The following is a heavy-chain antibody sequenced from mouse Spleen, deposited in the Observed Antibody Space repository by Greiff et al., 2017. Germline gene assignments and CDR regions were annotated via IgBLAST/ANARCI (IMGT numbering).Heavy chain of an antibody. CDR3: ARHWDGTWFAY. J-gene: IGHJ3*01. Sequence: EVHLVESGGGLVKLGGSLKLSCAASGFTFSSYAMSWVRQTPEKRLEWVATISSGGGNTYYPDSVKGRFTISRDNAKNTLYLQMSSLKSEDTAMYYCARHWDGTWFAYWGQGTLVTVSA. CDR1: GFTFSSYA. D-gene: IGHD4-1*01. CDR2: ISSGGGNT. V-gene: IGHV5-9-3*01.